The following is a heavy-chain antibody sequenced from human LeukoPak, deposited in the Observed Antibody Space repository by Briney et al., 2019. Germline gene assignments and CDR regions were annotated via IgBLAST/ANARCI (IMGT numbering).Heavy chain of an antibody. Sequence: PSETLSLTCAVYGGSFSGYYWSWIRQPAGKGLEWIGRIYTSGSTNYNPSLKSRVTMSVDTSKNQFSLKLSSVTAADTAVYYCARVFARYYMDVWGKGTTVTVSS. CDR1: GGSFSGYY. CDR3: ARVFARYYMDV. D-gene: IGHD2-21*01. J-gene: IGHJ6*03. V-gene: IGHV4-59*10. CDR2: IYTSGST.